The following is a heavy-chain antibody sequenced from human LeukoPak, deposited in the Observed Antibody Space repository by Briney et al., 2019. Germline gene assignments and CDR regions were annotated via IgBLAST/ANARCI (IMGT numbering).Heavy chain of an antibody. Sequence: PSETLSLTCAVFGGSLSGYYWTWIRLPPGKGLEWIGEINHSGNTDYSPSLKSRVTISGDTSKNQFSLRLTSVTAADTAVYYCARGQLLQRNWGHGTLVTVSS. CDR1: GGSLSGYY. J-gene: IGHJ4*01. CDR3: ARGQLLQRN. CDR2: INHSGNT. D-gene: IGHD1-26*01. V-gene: IGHV4-34*01.